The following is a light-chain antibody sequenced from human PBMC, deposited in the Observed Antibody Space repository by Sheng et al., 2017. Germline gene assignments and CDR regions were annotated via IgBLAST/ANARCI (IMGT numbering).Light chain of an antibody. CDR1: QGISSY. J-gene: IGKJ2*01. V-gene: IGKV1-17*03. Sequence: DIQMTQSPSSVSASVGDRVTITCRASQGISSYLAWYQQKPGKAPKLLIYAASNLQSGVPARFSGSGSGTDFTLTISSLQPEDFATYYCLQHNSYPYTFGQGTKLEIK. CDR2: AAS. CDR3: LQHNSYPYT.